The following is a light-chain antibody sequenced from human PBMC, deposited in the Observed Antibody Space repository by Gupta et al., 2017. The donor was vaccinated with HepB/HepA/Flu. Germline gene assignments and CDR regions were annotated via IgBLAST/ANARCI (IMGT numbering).Light chain of an antibody. V-gene: IGLV7-46*01. Sequence: QAVVTQEPSLTVSPGGQVTLTCGSSTGAVTSGHFPYWFQQKAGQAPRTLIYDTTNKQSWTPARFSGSLLGGKAALTLSGAQPEDEAEYYCLLFYSGPRVFGGGTKLTVL. J-gene: IGLJ3*02. CDR3: LLFYSGPRV. CDR2: DTT. CDR1: TGAVTSGHF.